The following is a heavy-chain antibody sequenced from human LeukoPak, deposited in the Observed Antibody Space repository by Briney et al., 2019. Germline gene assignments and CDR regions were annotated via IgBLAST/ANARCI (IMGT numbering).Heavy chain of an antibody. J-gene: IGHJ4*02. D-gene: IGHD2-2*01. Sequence: GGSLRLSCAASGFTFSSYAMTWVRQAPGKGLEWVSAISGSGGSTYYADSVKGRFTISRDNSKNTLYLQMNSLRAEDTAVYYCAKQWFLGYCSSTSCPRGSIGGDYWGQGTLVTVSS. CDR2: ISGSGGST. CDR3: AKQWFLGYCSSTSCPRGSIGGDY. V-gene: IGHV3-23*01. CDR1: GFTFSSYA.